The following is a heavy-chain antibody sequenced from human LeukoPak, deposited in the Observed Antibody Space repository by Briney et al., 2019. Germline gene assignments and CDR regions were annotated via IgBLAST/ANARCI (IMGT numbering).Heavy chain of an antibody. J-gene: IGHJ4*02. CDR3: ARGTIFWSRMDY. CDR2: ISAYNGNT. D-gene: IGHD3-9*01. V-gene: IGHV1-18*01. Sequence: ASVKVSCKASGYTFTSYGISWVRQAPGQGRGGMGWISAYNGNTNYAQKLQGRVTMTTDTSTSTAYMELRSLRSDDTAVYYCARGTIFWSRMDYWGQGTLVTVSS. CDR1: GYTFTSYG.